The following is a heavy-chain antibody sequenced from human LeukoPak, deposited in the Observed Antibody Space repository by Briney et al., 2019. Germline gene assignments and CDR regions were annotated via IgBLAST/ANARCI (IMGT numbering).Heavy chain of an antibody. CDR2: ISSPGTSI. CDR1: GFTFSDYY. D-gene: IGHD3-10*01. V-gene: IGHV3-11*01. Sequence: GGSLRLSCAASGFTFSDYYMSWIRQAPGKGLEWVSYISSPGTSIFYADSVKGRFTVSRDNTKNSPFLQMNSLRVEDTAVYYCARVSPYYYGAGPYYVIYWGQGTLVTVSS. CDR3: ARVSPYYYGAGPYYVIY. J-gene: IGHJ4*02.